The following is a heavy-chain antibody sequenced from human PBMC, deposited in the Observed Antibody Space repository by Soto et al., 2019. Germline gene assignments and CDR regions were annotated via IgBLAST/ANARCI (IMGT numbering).Heavy chain of an antibody. D-gene: IGHD4-17*01. J-gene: IGHJ6*02. Sequence: GALRHSYGASGFTFSRYAMHWVRQAPGKGLEWVAVISYDGSNKHYADSVKGRFTISRDNSKNTLFLQMNSLRAEDTAVYYCARDPLVNYDCGDYYVLDVWGRRTTVIGSS. CDR3: ARDPLVNYDCGDYYVLDV. CDR1: GFTFSRYA. CDR2: ISYDGSNK. V-gene: IGHV3-30-3*01.